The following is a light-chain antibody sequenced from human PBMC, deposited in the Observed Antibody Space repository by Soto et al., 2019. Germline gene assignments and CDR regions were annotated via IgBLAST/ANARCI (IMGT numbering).Light chain of an antibody. CDR1: QSISSW. J-gene: IGKJ1*01. V-gene: IGKV1-5*03. CDR2: KAS. Sequence: DIQMTQSPSTLSASVGDRVTITCRDSQSISSWLAWYQQRLGQAPKLLIYKASSLESGVPSRFSGSGSGTEFTLTITSLQPDDFATYYCQQYNSYSLTFGLGTKVEIK. CDR3: QQYNSYSLT.